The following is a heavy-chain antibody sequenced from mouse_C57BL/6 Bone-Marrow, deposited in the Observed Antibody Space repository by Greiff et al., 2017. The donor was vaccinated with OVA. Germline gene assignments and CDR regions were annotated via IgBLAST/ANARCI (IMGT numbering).Heavy chain of an antibody. CDR3: AKQGDGYFGGYYAMDY. CDR2: IWGCGIT. D-gene: IGHD2-3*01. CDR1: GFSLTRSG. V-gene: IGHV2-9*01. Sequence: VKLMESGPGLVAPSQSLSITCTVSGFSLTRSGVDWVRQPPGKGLEWLGVIWGCGITNYNSALMSRLSISKDNSKSQVFLKMNSLQTDDTAMYYCAKQGDGYFGGYYAMDYWGQGTSVTVSS. J-gene: IGHJ4*01.